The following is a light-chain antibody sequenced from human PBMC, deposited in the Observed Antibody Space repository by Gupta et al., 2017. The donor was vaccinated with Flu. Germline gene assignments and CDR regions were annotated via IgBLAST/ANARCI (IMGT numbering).Light chain of an antibody. CDR2: AAS. CDR3: QQSYSTSWT. J-gene: IGKJ1*01. CDR1: QSISSY. Sequence: DIQMTQSPSSLSASVGERVTITCRGSQSISSYLNWYQQKPGKAPKLLIYAASSMQSGVPSRFSGSGSGTDFTLTISSLQPEDFATYYCQQSYSTSWTFGQGNKVEIK. V-gene: IGKV1-39*01.